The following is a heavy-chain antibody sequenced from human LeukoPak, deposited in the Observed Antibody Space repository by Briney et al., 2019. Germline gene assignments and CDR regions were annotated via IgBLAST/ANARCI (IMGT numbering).Heavy chain of an antibody. J-gene: IGHJ4*02. D-gene: IGHD6-19*01. Sequence: GGSLRLSCAPSGFTFSDYYMSWIRQAPGKGREGVSYIRSSGNTINYADSVKGRFTIPRDNAKNSLYPQMNILRAEDPAVYYCARDPQWEPWLAPFDCWGQGTLVTVSS. CDR2: IRSSGNTI. CDR1: GFTFSDYY. V-gene: IGHV3-11*04. CDR3: ARDPQWEPWLAPFDC.